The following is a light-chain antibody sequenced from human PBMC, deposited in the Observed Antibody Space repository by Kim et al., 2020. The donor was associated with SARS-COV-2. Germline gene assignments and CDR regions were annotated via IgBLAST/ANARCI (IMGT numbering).Light chain of an antibody. CDR1: QSISSW. CDR3: QQYNSYWT. CDR2: KAS. J-gene: IGKJ1*01. Sequence: SASEGDRVTSPGRASQSISSWLAWYQQKPGKAPKLLIYKASSFEVGVPSRFSGSGSGIEFTLTISRLQPDDFATYYRQQYNSYWTFGQGTKVDIK. V-gene: IGKV1-5*03.